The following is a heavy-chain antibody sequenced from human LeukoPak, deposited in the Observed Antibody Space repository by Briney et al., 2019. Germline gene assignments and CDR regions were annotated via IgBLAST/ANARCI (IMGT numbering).Heavy chain of an antibody. J-gene: IGHJ4*02. CDR3: ARGNYDILTGYVDY. CDR2: IKPKSGGT. Sequence: SSVKVSSKASGYTFTGYYMHWVRRAPGQGLEWMGWIKPKSGGTNYAQKFQGRVTITRDTSISTAYMELSRLRSDDTAVYYCARGNYDILTGYVDYWGQGTLVTVSS. D-gene: IGHD3-9*01. V-gene: IGHV1-2*02. CDR1: GYTFTGYY.